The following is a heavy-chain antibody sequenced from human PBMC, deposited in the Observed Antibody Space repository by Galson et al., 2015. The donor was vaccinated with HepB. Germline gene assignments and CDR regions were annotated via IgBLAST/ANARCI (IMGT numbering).Heavy chain of an antibody. J-gene: IGHJ4*02. CDR1: GGSITNSNYY. CDR3: ASFSRGIGAAHFDY. Sequence: ETLSLTCTVFGGSITNSNYYWGRIRQPPGKGLEWIGTIPYSGSTYYNPSLNSRVAISVDTSKSQFSLKLRSVTAADTALYYCASFSRGIGAAHFDYWGLGTLVTVSS. CDR2: IPYSGST. D-gene: IGHD6-13*01. V-gene: IGHV4-39*01.